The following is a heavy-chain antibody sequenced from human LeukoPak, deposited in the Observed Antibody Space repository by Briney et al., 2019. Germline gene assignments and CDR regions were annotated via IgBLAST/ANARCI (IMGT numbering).Heavy chain of an antibody. CDR3: ARIYCGGDCLDAAPLSDAFDI. J-gene: IGHJ3*02. CDR1: GFTFSSYS. Sequence: GGSLRLSCVASGFTFSSYSMNWVRQAPGKGLEWVAVIWLDGSKKYYGDSVKGRFTTSRDNSKNTLYLQLNSLRAEDTAVYYCARIYCGGDCLDAAPLSDAFDIWGQGTMVTVSS. V-gene: IGHV3-33*08. CDR2: IWLDGSKK. D-gene: IGHD2-21*02.